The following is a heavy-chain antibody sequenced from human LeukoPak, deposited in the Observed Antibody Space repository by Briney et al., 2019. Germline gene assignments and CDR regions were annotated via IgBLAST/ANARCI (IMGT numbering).Heavy chain of an antibody. V-gene: IGHV1-69*04. J-gene: IGHJ4*02. D-gene: IGHD3-22*01. CDR2: SIPILGIP. Sequence: SVKVSCKASGGTVSSYAISWVRPAPGQGREWMGRSIPILGIPNYAQKFQGRVSTIAHKSTSTAYMELSSLRSEDTAVYYCAYYDSSYTTTYYFDYWGQGTLVTVSS. CDR1: GGTVSSYA. CDR3: AYYDSSYTTTYYFDY.